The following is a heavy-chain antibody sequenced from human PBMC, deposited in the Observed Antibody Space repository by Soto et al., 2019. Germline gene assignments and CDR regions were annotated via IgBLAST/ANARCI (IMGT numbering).Heavy chain of an antibody. CDR1: GYTFTSYA. CDR3: ARRGYDYIWGSNDAFDI. Sequence: ASVKVSCKASGYTFTSYAMHWVRQAPGQRLEWMGWINAGNGNTKYSQKFQGRVTITRDTSASTAYMELSSLRSEDTAVYYCARRGYDYIWGSNDAFDIWGQGTMVTVSS. J-gene: IGHJ3*02. V-gene: IGHV1-3*01. D-gene: IGHD3-16*01. CDR2: INAGNGNT.